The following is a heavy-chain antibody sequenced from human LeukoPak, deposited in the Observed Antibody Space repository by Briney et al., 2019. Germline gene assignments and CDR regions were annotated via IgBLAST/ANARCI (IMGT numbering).Heavy chain of an antibody. CDR2: INHSGST. Sequence: PSETLSLTCAVYGGSFSGYYWSWIRQSPGKGLEWIGEINHSGSTNYNPSLKSRVTISVDTSKNQFSLKLSSVTAADTAVYYCARFIAAAGTPQYYYYGMDVWGQGTTVTVSS. D-gene: IGHD6-13*01. CDR1: GGSFSGYY. J-gene: IGHJ6*02. CDR3: ARFIAAAGTPQYYYYGMDV. V-gene: IGHV4-34*01.